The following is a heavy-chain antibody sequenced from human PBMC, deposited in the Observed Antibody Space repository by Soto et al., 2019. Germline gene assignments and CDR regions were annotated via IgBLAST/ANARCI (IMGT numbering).Heavy chain of an antibody. Sequence: GGSQRLSCAPSVFTFSSYWMSWVRQDPVKGQEWVANIKRDGSENYYVDSVKGRFTISRDNSKNSLYLQMNSLRAEDTAVYYCARDRYSYYDFWSGSLPYYYYGMDVWGQGT. D-gene: IGHD3-3*01. CDR1: VFTFSSYW. CDR2: IKRDGSEN. CDR3: ARDRYSYYDFWSGSLPYYYYGMDV. V-gene: IGHV3-7*01. J-gene: IGHJ6*02.